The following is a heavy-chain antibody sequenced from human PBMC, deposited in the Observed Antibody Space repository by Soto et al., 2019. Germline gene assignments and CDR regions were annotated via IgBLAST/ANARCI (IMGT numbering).Heavy chain of an antibody. J-gene: IGHJ5*01. CDR3: AKDRRAGGNSAFYFDF. Sequence: PGGSLRLSCAASGFTFSNYAMTWVRQAPGKGLEWVSLISATGGGTYYADSVKGRFTISRDNSDNTLYLQVHSLRAEDTAVYYCAKDRRAGGNSAFYFDFWGQGAQVTVSS. CDR1: GFTFSNYA. V-gene: IGHV3-23*01. CDR2: ISATGGGT. D-gene: IGHD3-16*01.